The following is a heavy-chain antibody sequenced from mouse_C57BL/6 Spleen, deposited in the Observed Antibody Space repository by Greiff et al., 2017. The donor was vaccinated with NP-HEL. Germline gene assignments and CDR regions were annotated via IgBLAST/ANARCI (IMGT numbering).Heavy chain of an antibody. D-gene: IGHD1-1*01. J-gene: IGHJ4*01. CDR1: GYAFSSSW. CDR2: IYPGDGDT. V-gene: IGHV1-82*01. CDR3: SLRAMDY. Sequence: QVHVKQSGPELVKPGASVKISCKASGYAFSSSWMNWVKQRPGKGLEWIGRIYPGDGDTNYNGKFKGKATLTADKSSSTAYMQLSSLTSEDSAVYFCSLRAMDYWGQGTSVTVSS.